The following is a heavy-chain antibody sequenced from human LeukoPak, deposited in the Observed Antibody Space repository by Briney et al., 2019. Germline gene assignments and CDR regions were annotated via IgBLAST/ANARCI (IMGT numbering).Heavy chain of an antibody. CDR3: ASLNDYSNSNFDY. V-gene: IGHV4-39*01. Sequence: SETLSLTCTVSGGSISSSSYYWGWIRQPPGKWLEWIGSIYYSGSTYYNPSLKSRVTISVDTSKNQFSLKLSSVTAADTAVYYCASLNDYSNSNFDYWGQGTLVTVSS. CDR2: IYYSGST. J-gene: IGHJ4*02. D-gene: IGHD4-11*01. CDR1: GGSISSSSYY.